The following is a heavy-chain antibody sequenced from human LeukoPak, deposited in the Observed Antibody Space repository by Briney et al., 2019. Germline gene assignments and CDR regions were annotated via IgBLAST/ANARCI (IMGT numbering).Heavy chain of an antibody. CDR3: GRHRSGSGTYFIDY. J-gene: IGHJ4*02. V-gene: IGHV3-7*01. CDR2: MKKVGRES. Sequence: GGSLRLSCVVSGFTFSSYSMIWVRQAPGKGLQWVGNMKKVGRESKYVESVKGRFTISRDNAKNSLYMQMNSLRAEDTAVYYCGRHRSGSGTYFIDYWGQGTLVSVSS. D-gene: IGHD3-10*01. CDR1: GFTFSSYS.